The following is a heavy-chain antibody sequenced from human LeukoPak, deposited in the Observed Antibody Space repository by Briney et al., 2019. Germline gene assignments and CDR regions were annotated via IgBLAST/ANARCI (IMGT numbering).Heavy chain of an antibody. CDR1: GFSLSSYG. D-gene: IGHD5-18*01. V-gene: IGHV3-48*03. Sequence: GGSLRLSWAASGFSLSSYGMNWVRQAPGKGLEWVSSISTSGSTIYYADSVKGRFTISRDNARNSLYLQVDSLRAEDTAVFYCARDGPGYSFDYWGQGTLVTVSS. CDR3: ARDGPGYSFDY. J-gene: IGHJ4*02. CDR2: ISTSGSTI.